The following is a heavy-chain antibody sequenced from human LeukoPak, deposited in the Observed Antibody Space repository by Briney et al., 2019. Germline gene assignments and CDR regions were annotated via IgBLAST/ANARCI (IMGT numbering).Heavy chain of an antibody. CDR3: ARQGDGSGWLFHY. Sequence: GESLKISCKASGYSLNTYWIGWVRQMPGKGLEWMGVIYPDDSYTRYGPSFQGQVTISDDTSINTAYLQWSSLRASDTAMYYCARQGDGSGWLFHYWGQGTLVTVSS. J-gene: IGHJ4*02. V-gene: IGHV5-51*01. D-gene: IGHD6-19*01. CDR2: IYPDDSYT. CDR1: GYSLNTYW.